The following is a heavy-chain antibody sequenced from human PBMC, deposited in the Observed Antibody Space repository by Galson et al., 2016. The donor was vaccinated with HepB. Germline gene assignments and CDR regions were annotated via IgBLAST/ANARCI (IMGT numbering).Heavy chain of an antibody. Sequence: SLRLSCAASGFSFSSYAMSWVRQAPGKGLEWVSGITGTGGRTYYADSVKGRFTISRDNSKNTLYLQMNSLRAEDTAVFYCAKDAILGARNTYYFHYWGQGALVTVSS. CDR2: ITGTGGRT. J-gene: IGHJ4*02. CDR1: GFSFSSYA. CDR3: AKDAILGARNTYYFHY. V-gene: IGHV3-23*01. D-gene: IGHD2-2*02.